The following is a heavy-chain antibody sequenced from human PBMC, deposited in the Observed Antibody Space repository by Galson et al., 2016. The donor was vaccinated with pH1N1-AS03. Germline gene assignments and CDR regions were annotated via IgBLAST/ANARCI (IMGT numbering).Heavy chain of an antibody. CDR3: ARGAPGDFGY. Sequence: ETLSLTCSVAGVSIRGYCWNWIRQTPGGGLEWIGYIYNSGSTDFNPSLKSRVTMSMDTSKNQYTLKLSSVSAADTAVYYCARGAPGDFGYWGQGTLVTVSS. J-gene: IGHJ4*02. V-gene: IGHV4-59*01. CDR1: GVSIRGYC. CDR2: IYNSGST. D-gene: IGHD2-8*02.